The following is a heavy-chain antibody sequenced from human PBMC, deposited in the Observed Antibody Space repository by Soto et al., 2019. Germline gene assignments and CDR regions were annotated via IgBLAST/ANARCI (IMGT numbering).Heavy chain of an antibody. CDR3: AKGVQNPSCDKFDP. V-gene: IGHV3-23*01. D-gene: IGHD2-15*01. J-gene: IGHJ5*02. Sequence: EGSLRLSCAASGFTFSSYVINWVRQAPGKGLEWVSCISGSGDSSLYADSVKGRFALSRDNSKNTVFLQMNNLRAEDTAHYYCAKGVQNPSCDKFDPCGQGNLVTVSS. CDR2: ISGSGDSS. CDR1: GFTFSSYV.